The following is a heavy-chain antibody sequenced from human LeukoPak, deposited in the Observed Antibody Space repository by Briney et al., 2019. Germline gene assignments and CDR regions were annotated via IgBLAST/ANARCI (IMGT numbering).Heavy chain of an antibody. CDR1: GFTVSSNY. V-gene: IGHV3-66*01. D-gene: IGHD3-22*01. J-gene: IGHJ6*02. CDR2: IYSGGSP. Sequence: PGGSLRLSRAASGFTVSSNYMSWVSQAPGKGLEWVSVIYSGGSPYYADSVKGRFTISRDNSKNTMYLQMNSLRAEDTAVYYCARVGGSNYYDSSGPYYYYGMDVWGQGTTVTVSS. CDR3: ARVGGSNYYDSSGPYYYYGMDV.